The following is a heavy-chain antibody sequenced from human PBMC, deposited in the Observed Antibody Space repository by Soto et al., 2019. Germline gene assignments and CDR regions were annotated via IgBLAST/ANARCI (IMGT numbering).Heavy chain of an antibody. D-gene: IGHD5-12*01. V-gene: IGHV3-9*01. CDR3: AKVQYSGHWSFDY. Sequence: EVQLVESGGGLVQPGRSLRLSCAASGFKFDGYAMSWVRQAPGKGLEWVSGISSNSDRIGYADSVKGRFTISRDNAKNSLYLQIDSLRPEDTALYYCAKVQYSGHWSFDYWGQGTLVTVSS. CDR2: ISSNSDRI. CDR1: GFKFDGYA. J-gene: IGHJ4*02.